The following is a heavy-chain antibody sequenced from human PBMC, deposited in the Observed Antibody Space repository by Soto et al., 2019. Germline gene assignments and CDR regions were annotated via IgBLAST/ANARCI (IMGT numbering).Heavy chain of an antibody. Sequence: QVQLVESGGGVVQPGRSLRLSCSASGFTFSSYAMHWVRQAPCKGLEWVAVISYDGSNKYYADSVKGRFTISRDTSKHTLYLQMNRLRAEDTAVYYCARVFHNNYDFWSGHFDYWGQGPLVTVSS. CDR2: ISYDGSNK. D-gene: IGHD3-3*01. CDR1: GFTFSSYA. V-gene: IGHV3-30-3*01. CDR3: ARVFHNNYDFWSGHFDY. J-gene: IGHJ4*02.